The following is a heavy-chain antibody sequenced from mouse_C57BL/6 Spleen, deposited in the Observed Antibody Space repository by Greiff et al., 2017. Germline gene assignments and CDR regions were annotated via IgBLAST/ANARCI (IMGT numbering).Heavy chain of an antibody. Sequence: DVMLVESGGDLVKPGGSLTLSGEASGFTFSSYGMSWVRQTPDKRLEWVATISSGGSYTYYPNSVKGRFTISRDNSKNTLYLQMSSLKSEDTAMYYCARQYGYYDYYAMDYWGQGTSVTVSS. CDR1: GFTFSSYG. CDR2: ISSGGSYT. J-gene: IGHJ4*01. V-gene: IGHV5-6*02. CDR3: ARQYGYYDYYAMDY. D-gene: IGHD2-10*02.